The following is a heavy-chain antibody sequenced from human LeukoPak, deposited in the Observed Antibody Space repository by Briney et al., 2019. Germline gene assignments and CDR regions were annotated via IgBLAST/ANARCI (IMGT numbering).Heavy chain of an antibody. CDR2: IRYDGSNK. Sequence: PGGSLRLSCAASGFTFSSYGMHWVRQAPGKGLEWVAFIRYDGSNKYYADSVKGRFTISRDNSKNTVDLEMNSLRHDDTAVYFCARGGEHDYGETFFWKPMDLWGQGTTVTVSS. V-gene: IGHV3-30*02. J-gene: IGHJ6*02. CDR3: ARGGEHDYGETFFWKPMDL. D-gene: IGHD4-17*01. CDR1: GFTFSSYG.